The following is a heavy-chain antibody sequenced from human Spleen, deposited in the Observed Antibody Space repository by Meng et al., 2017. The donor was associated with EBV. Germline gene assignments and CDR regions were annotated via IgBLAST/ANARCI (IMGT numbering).Heavy chain of an antibody. J-gene: IGHJ4*02. D-gene: IGHD6-19*01. V-gene: IGHV2-5*01. Sequence: PLKELGPPVGNPPLTRSLTCAFSGFSLSASGVGVGWSRQPPAQALGWVAISDCNHDKGYSQSLKRRLSITKDTARYQVVFTMTNVDPVDTATYFYAHDPNSVAGGAFDYWGQGTLVTVSS. CDR1: GFSLSASGVG. CDR2: SDCNHDK. CDR3: AHDPNSVAGGAFDY.